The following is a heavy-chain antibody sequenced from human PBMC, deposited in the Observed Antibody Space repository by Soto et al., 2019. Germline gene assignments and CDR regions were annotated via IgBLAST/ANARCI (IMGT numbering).Heavy chain of an antibody. CDR2: ISGNGDST. D-gene: IGHD2-15*01. V-gene: IGHV3-23*01. CDR1: GFTFSTYA. Sequence: GGSLRLSCAASGFTFSTYAMSWVRQAPGKGLEWVSVISGNGDSTYYADFVKGRFTISRDNSKNTLYLQMNSLRAEDTAVYYCASQYGGYGWFDTWGQGTPVTVSS. J-gene: IGHJ5*02. CDR3: ASQYGGYGWFDT.